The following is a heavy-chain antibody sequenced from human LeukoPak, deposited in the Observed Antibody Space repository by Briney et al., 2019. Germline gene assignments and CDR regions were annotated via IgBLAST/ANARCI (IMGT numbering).Heavy chain of an antibody. D-gene: IGHD3-16*01. J-gene: IGHJ4*02. Sequence: SETLSLTCAVSGYSITSGYFWGWFRQPPGKGLEWIGNVYHSGNTYYNPSLKSRITISVDTSTNQFSLKLNSVTAADTAIYYCARAGGSLGRGPPPDSWGQGTLVTVSS. CDR3: ARAGGSLGRGPPPDS. CDR2: VYHSGNT. V-gene: IGHV4-38-2*01. CDR1: GYSITSGYF.